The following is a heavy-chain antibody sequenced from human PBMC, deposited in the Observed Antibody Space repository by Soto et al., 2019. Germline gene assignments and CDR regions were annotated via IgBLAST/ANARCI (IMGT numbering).Heavy chain of an antibody. CDR2: IYHSGST. Sequence: QLQLQESGSGLVKPSQTLSLTCAVSGGSISSGGDSWSWIRQPPGKGLEWIGYIYHSGSTTYNPSLQSRGNIPVERSKNQLSLQLSSVTAADTAVYYCARGSGAARSLAPRLNHNPSQRNWFDPWGQGTLVTVSS. CDR1: GGSISSGGDS. J-gene: IGHJ5*02. V-gene: IGHV4-30-2*01. D-gene: IGHD6-6*01. CDR3: ARGSGAARSLAPRLNHNPSQRNWFDP.